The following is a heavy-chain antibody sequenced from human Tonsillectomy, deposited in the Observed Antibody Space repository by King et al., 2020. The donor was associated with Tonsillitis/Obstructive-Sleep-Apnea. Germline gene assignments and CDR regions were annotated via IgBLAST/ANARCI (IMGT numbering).Heavy chain of an antibody. D-gene: IGHD6-13*01. CDR2: ISYDGSNK. V-gene: IGHV3-30*04. Sequence: VQLVESGGGVVQPGRSLRLSCAASRFTFSSYTMHWVRQAPGKGLEGVAFISYDGSNKYYADSVKVRFTISRDNSKNTPYLQMNSLRAEDTAMYYCARDISAAGSYYGMDVWGHGTTVTVSS. CDR3: ARDISAAGSYYGMDV. J-gene: IGHJ6*02. CDR1: RFTFSSYT.